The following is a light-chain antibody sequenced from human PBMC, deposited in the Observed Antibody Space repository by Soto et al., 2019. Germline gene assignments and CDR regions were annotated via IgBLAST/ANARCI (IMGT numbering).Light chain of an antibody. Sequence: QPVLTQPASVSASPGQSITISCTGTSSDVGNYNHVSWYQHHPAKAPKLMIYEVSNRPSGVSNRFSGSKSGNTASLTISGLQAEDEADYHCSSYTSSRIYVFGTGTKVTVL. V-gene: IGLV2-14*01. J-gene: IGLJ1*01. CDR1: SSDVGNYNH. CDR2: EVS. CDR3: SSYTSSRIYV.